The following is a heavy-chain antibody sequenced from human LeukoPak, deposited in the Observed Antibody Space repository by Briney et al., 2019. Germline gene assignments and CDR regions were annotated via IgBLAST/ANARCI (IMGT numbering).Heavy chain of an antibody. V-gene: IGHV3-30*02. CDR3: AKDGRGVRTMAATYYYYCGMDV. CDR2: IRYDGSNK. CDR1: GFTFSSYG. D-gene: IGHD6-25*01. J-gene: IGHJ6*02. Sequence: GGSLRLSCAASGFTFSSYGMHWVRQAPGKGLEWVAFIRYDGSNKYYADSVKGRFTISRDNSKNTLYLQMNSLRAEDTAVYYCAKDGRGVRTMAATYYYYCGMDVWGQGTTVTVSS.